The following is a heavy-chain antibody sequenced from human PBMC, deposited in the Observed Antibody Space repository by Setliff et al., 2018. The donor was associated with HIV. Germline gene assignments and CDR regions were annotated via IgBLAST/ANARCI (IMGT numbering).Heavy chain of an antibody. CDR2: MYYSGST. J-gene: IGHJ4*02. V-gene: IGHV4-39*07. D-gene: IGHD5-18*01. Sequence: KASETLSLTCTVSGGSISSSSYYWGWVRQPPGKGLEWIGSMYYSGSTYYTPSLKSRITISLDTSKNQFSLGMRSVTAADTAVYYCARVFVDTAVLRVLEYYFDSWGRGTLVTVSS. CDR3: ARVFVDTAVLRVLEYYFDS. CDR1: GGSISSSSYY.